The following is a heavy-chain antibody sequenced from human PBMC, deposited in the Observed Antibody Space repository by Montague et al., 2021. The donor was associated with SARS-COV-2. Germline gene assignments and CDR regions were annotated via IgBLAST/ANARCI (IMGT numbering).Heavy chain of an antibody. D-gene: IGHD3-22*01. CDR2: IYYTGST. Sequence: SETLSLTCSVSGVSVNNYYWAWIRQTPEKGLEWIGYIYYTGSTNYNPSLRNRITISIDTSANQFSLKLRSVTPADTAVYYCVRDFDDTSDYVQVTFDVVGHGTVVSVSS. J-gene: IGHJ3*01. CDR3: VRDFDDTSDYVQVTFDV. V-gene: IGHV4-59*02. CDR1: GVSVNNYY.